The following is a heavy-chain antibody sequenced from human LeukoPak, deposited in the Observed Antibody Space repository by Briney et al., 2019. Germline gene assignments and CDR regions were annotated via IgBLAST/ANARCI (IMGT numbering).Heavy chain of an antibody. CDR2: MSAYNGDT. CDR1: GYNINDYG. V-gene: IGHV1-18*01. CDR3: ARRVGGTPYFFDY. Sequence: ASVKVSCKASGYNINDYGINWVRQAPGQGLEWMGWMSAYNGDTSYTESLQGRVTMTTDTSTNTAYMELRGLTSDDTGVHYCARRVGGTPYFFDYWGQGTLVTVSS. J-gene: IGHJ4*02. D-gene: IGHD1-26*01.